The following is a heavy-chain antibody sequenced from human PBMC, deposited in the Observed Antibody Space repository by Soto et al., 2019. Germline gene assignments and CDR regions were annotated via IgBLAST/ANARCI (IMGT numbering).Heavy chain of an antibody. CDR3: AKDLRYSGYVRCFDY. D-gene: IGHD5-12*01. CDR1: GFTFSSYA. J-gene: IGHJ4*02. CDR2: ISGSGGST. Sequence: EVQLLESGGGLVQPGGSLRLSCAASGFTFSSYAMSWVRQPPGKGLEWVSAISGSGGSTYYADSVKGRFTISRDSSKNTLYLQMDSLRADDTAVYYCAKDLRYSGYVRCFDYWGQGTLLTVSS. V-gene: IGHV3-23*01.